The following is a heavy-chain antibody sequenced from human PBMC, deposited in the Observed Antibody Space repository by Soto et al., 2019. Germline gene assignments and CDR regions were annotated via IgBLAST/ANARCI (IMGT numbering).Heavy chain of an antibody. V-gene: IGHV3-23*01. D-gene: IGHD2-2*01. CDR1: GFTFNNYA. Sequence: PGXSLRLACAASGFTFNNYAMSWVRQALVKGLEWLSAISGSGGTTYHADSVKGRFTISRDNSKNTLYLQMNSLRAEDTAVYYCAKDYQTYQVLPYSFDYWGQGTLVTVSS. J-gene: IGHJ4*02. CDR3: AKDYQTYQVLPYSFDY. CDR2: ISGSGGTT.